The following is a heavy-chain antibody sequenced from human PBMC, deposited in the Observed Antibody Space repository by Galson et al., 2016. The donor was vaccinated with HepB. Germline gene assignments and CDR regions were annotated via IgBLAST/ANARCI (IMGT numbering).Heavy chain of an antibody. CDR1: GLTLRRHA. V-gene: IGHV3-23*01. CDR2: ISADGGSI. D-gene: IGHD3-3*01. Sequence: SLRLSCAASGLTLRRHAISWVRQAPGKGLEGVSAISADGGSIEYAQSVKGRFAISRDNSKNTVFLQMDSLRAEDTAVYYCAREGTYFDFWTKRGGMDVWGQGTTVTVSS. J-gene: IGHJ6*02. CDR3: AREGTYFDFWTKRGGMDV.